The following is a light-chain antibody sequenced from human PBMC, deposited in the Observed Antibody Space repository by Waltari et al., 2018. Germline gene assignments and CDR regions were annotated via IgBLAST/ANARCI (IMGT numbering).Light chain of an antibody. J-gene: IGKJ2*01. CDR3: QQNFGYPPYT. CDR2: WAS. V-gene: IGKV4-1*01. CDR1: QSVLYTSNNKNY. Sequence: DIVMTQSPDSLAVALGERATIHCKSSQSVLYTSNNKNYLAWYQQRPGQPPKLLIYWASTRESGVPDRFSGSGSGTDFTLTISSLQAEDVAVYYCQQNFGYPPYTFGQGTKLEIK.